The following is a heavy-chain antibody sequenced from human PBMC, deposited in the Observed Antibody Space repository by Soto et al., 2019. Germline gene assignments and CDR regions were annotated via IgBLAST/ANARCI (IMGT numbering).Heavy chain of an antibody. V-gene: IGHV4-34*02. CDR3: ARASYDSSGYFDY. J-gene: IGHJ4*02. CDR1: GESFSGYY. CDR2: INHSGSA. D-gene: IGHD3-22*01. Sequence: QVQLQQWGAGLLKPSETLSLTCTIYGESFSGYYWSWIRQPPGKGLEWIGEINHSGSANNNPSLKSRVTISGDTSKNPFSLKLTSVTAADTAVYYCARASYDSSGYFDYWGQGTLVTVSS.